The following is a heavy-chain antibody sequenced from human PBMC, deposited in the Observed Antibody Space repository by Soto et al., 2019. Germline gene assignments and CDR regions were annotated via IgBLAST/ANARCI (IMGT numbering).Heavy chain of an antibody. D-gene: IGHD2-2*01. V-gene: IGHV1-18*01. Sequence: ASVQVSRTASGYTFTSYAISWVRQAPGQGLEWMGWISAYNGNTNYAQKLQGRVTMTTDTSTSTAYMELRSLRSDDTAVYYCARDTYCSSTSCRNNYYYYYGMDVWGQGTTVTVSS. CDR1: GYTFTSYA. CDR2: ISAYNGNT. CDR3: ARDTYCSSTSCRNNYYYYYGMDV. J-gene: IGHJ6*02.